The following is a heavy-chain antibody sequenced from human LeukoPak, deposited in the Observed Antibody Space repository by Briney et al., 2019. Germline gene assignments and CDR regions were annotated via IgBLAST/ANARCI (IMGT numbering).Heavy chain of an antibody. CDR1: GFTVSSNY. Sequence: GGSLRLSCAASGFTVSSNYMSWVRQAPGKGLEWVSSISSSSSYIYYADSVKGRFTISRDNAKNSLYLQMNSLRAEDTAVYYCARVMTTVTNGWFDPWGQGTLVTVSS. V-gene: IGHV3-21*01. D-gene: IGHD4-17*01. J-gene: IGHJ5*02. CDR2: ISSSSSYI. CDR3: ARVMTTVTNGWFDP.